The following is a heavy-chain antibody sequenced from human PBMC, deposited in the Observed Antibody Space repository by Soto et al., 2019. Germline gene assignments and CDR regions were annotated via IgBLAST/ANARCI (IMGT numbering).Heavy chain of an antibody. J-gene: IGHJ6*02. CDR2: ISYEGSNK. V-gene: IGHV3-30*03. Sequence: GGALRLSCAASGFTFISYGMHWVLQAPGKGLEWVAVISYEGSNKDYADSVKGRFTISRDNSKNTLYLQMNSLRAEDTAVYYCARTMVRRVISAEYTKYYNYYGMDGWGQGNTVTVSS. D-gene: IGHD3-10*01. CDR3: ARTMVRRVISAEYTKYYNYYGMDG. CDR1: GFTFISYG.